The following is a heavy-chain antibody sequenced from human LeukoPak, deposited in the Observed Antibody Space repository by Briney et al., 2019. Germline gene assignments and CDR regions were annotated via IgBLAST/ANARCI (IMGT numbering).Heavy chain of an antibody. CDR2: MNPNSGNT. D-gene: IGHD4-11*01. V-gene: IGHV1-8*01. Sequence: ASVKVSCKASGYTFTSYDINWGRQATGQGLEWMGWMNPNSGNTGYAQKFQGRVTMTSNTSISTAYMELSSLRSEDTAVYYCASPHKTTKPRSAKDAFDIWGQGTMVTVSS. CDR3: ASPHKTTKPRSAKDAFDI. CDR1: GYTFTSYD. J-gene: IGHJ3*02.